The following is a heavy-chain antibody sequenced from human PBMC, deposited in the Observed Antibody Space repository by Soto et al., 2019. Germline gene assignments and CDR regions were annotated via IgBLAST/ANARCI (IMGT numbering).Heavy chain of an antibody. V-gene: IGHV2-5*02. CDR1: GFSLTTSGVG. CDR2: IYWDDDK. J-gene: IGHJ4*02. Sequence: QITLNESGPTVVRPTETLTLTCRFSGFSLTTSGVGVGWIRQSPGKAPEWLALIYWDDDKRYSASLKSRLTITTDTSKNQVVLTVSDLDPTDTATYYCAHRVLRTVFGLVTTTAIYLYFWCQGTPVAVSS. D-gene: IGHD3-3*01. CDR3: AHRVLRTVFGLVTTTAIYLYF.